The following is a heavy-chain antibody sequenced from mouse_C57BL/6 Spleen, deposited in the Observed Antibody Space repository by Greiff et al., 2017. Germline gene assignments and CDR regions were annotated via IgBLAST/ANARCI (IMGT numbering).Heavy chain of an antibody. CDR3: TGGNPWYFDV. D-gene: IGHD2-1*01. J-gene: IGHJ1*03. V-gene: IGHV6-6*01. CDR1: GFTFSDAW. Sequence: EVQRVESGGGLVQPGGSMKLSCAASGFTFSDAWMDWVRQSPEKGLEWVAEIRNKANNHATYYAESVKGRFTISRDDSKSSVYLQMNSLRAEDTGIYYCTGGNPWYFDVWGTGTTVTVSS. CDR2: IRNKANNHAT.